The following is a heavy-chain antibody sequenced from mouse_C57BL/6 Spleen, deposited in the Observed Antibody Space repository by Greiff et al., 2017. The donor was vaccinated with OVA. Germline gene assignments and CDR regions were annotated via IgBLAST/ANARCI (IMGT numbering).Heavy chain of an antibody. CDR2: ISNGGGST. CDR3: ARGSNYPIFDY. D-gene: IGHD2-1*01. V-gene: IGHV5-12*01. CDR1: GFTFSDYY. Sequence: EVQLVESGGGLVQPGGSLKLSCAASGFTFSDYYMYWVRQTPEKRLEWVAYISNGGGSTYYPDTVKGRFTISRDNAKNTLYLQMSRLKSEDTAMYYCARGSNYPIFDYWGQGTTLTVSS. J-gene: IGHJ2*01.